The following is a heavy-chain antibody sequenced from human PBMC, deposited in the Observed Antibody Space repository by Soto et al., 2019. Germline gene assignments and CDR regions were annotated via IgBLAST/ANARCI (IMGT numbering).Heavy chain of an antibody. CDR1: GFICSSYD. J-gene: IGHJ3*02. V-gene: IGHV3-23*01. Sequence: GGSLRLSCAASGFICSSYDMSWVRQAPGKGLEWVSTILVDGRTFYEDSVKGRFTISRDTSKNTVYLHMNSLTAGDTALYYCAKATATGGGAFDICGQGTMVTVSS. D-gene: IGHD2-8*02. CDR2: ILVDGRT. CDR3: AKATATGGGAFDI.